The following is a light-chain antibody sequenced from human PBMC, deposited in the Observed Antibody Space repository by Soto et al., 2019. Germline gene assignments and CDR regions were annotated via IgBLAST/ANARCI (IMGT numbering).Light chain of an antibody. CDR3: QQYGSSPLYT. V-gene: IGKV3-20*01. Sequence: EIVLTQSRRTLSLSPGERATLSCRASQSVSSSYLAWYQQKPGQAPRLLIYGASSRATGIPDRFSGSGSGTDFTLTISRLEPEDFAVYYCQQYGSSPLYTFGQGTKLEIK. J-gene: IGKJ2*01. CDR1: QSVSSSY. CDR2: GAS.